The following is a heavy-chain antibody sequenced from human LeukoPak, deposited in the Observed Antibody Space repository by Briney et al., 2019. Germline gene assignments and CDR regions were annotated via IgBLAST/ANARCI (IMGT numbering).Heavy chain of an antibody. D-gene: IGHD1-7*01. V-gene: IGHV1-46*01. Sequence: ASVKVSCKASGYTFTSYYMHWVRQAPGQGLEWMGIINPSGGSTSYAQKFQGRVTMTTDTSTSTAYMEVRSLRSDDTAMYYCATDNWNSFDYWGQGTLVTVSS. CDR2: INPSGGST. CDR1: GYTFTSYY. J-gene: IGHJ4*02. CDR3: ATDNWNSFDY.